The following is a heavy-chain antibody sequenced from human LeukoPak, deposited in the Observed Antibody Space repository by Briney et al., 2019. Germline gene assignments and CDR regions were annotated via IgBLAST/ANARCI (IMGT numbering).Heavy chain of an antibody. CDR1: GFTVSSNY. V-gene: IGHV3-53*01. J-gene: IGHJ6*02. CDR3: ARDGTSVVAPTSYYYYYGMDV. CDR2: IYSGGST. D-gene: IGHD2-15*01. Sequence: GGSLRLSCAASGFTVSSNYISWVRQAPGKGLEWVSVIYSGGSTYYADSVKGRFTISRDNSKNTLYLQMNSLRAEDTAVYYCARDGTSVVAPTSYYYYYGMDVWGQGTTVTVSS.